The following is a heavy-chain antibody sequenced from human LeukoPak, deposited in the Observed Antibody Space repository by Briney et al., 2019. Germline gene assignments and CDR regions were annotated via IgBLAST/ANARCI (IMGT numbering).Heavy chain of an antibody. CDR2: IYYSGST. D-gene: IGHD3-3*01. V-gene: IGHV4-59*01. CDR3: ARGRWYDFCSGYRTGYYYMDV. Sequence: SETLSLTCTVSGGSISSYYWSWIRQPPGKGLEWIGYIYYSGSTNYNPSLKSRVTISVDTSKNQFSLKLSSVTAADTAVYYCARGRWYDFCSGYRTGYYYMDVWGKGTTVTVSS. J-gene: IGHJ6*03. CDR1: GGSISSYY.